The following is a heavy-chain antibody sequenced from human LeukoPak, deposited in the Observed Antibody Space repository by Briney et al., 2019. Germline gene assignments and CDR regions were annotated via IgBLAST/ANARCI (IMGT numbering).Heavy chain of an antibody. D-gene: IGHD3-9*01. CDR1: GFTFSSYS. Sequence: GGSLRLSCAASGFTFSSYSMNWVRQAPGKGLEWVSYISSISSTIHYADSVKGRFTVSRDNAKNSLSLQMNSLRAEDTAVYYCARVAGLVDYWGRGTLVTVST. CDR2: ISSISSTI. V-gene: IGHV3-48*01. CDR3: ARVAGLVDY. J-gene: IGHJ4*02.